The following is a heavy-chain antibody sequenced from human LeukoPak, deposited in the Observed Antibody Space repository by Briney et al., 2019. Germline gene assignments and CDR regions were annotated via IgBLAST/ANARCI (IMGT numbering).Heavy chain of an antibody. Sequence: PSQTLSLTCTVSVGSISRGAYYWSWIRQHPGKGLEWIGYIYHSGKTYYNPSLRSRVTLSVDTSNNQFFLRLLSVTAADTAVYYCARDALDSSGWFYHGMDVWGQGTTVTVSS. CDR3: ARDALDSSGWFYHGMDV. D-gene: IGHD6-19*01. J-gene: IGHJ6*02. CDR2: IYHSGKT. V-gene: IGHV4-31*03. CDR1: VGSISRGAYY.